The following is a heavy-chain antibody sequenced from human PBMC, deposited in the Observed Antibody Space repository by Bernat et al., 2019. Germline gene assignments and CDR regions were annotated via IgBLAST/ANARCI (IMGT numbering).Heavy chain of an antibody. D-gene: IGHD5-12*01. V-gene: IGHV4-59*08. CDR2: IYYSGST. Sequence: QVQLQESGPGLVKPSETLSLTCTVSGGSISSYYWSWIRQPPGKGLEWIGYIYYSGSTNYNPSLKSRVTISVDTSKNQFSLKLSSVTAADTAVYYCARLLPSGLEGDYWGQGTLVTVSS. CDR1: GGSISSYY. CDR3: ARLLPSGLEGDY. J-gene: IGHJ4*02.